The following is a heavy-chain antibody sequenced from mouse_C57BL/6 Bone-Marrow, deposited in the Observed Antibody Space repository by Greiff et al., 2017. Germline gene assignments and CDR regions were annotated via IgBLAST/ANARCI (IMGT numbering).Heavy chain of an antibody. Sequence: QVQLQQSGAELAKPGASVKLSCKASGYTFTSYWMHWVKQRPGQGLEWIGYINPSSGYTKYNQKFKDKATLTADKSSSTAYMQLSSLTYAGSAVYYCARDGSSYGFACWGQGTLVTVSA. D-gene: IGHD1-1*01. CDR3: ARDGSSYGFAC. CDR1: GYTFTSYW. J-gene: IGHJ3*01. CDR2: INPSSGYT. V-gene: IGHV1-7*01.